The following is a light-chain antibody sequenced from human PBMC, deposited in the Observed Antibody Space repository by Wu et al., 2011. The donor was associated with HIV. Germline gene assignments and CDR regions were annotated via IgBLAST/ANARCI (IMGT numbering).Light chain of an antibody. J-gene: IGKJ2*01. CDR1: QTVSNTN. Sequence: EIVLTQSPGTLSVSPGERATLSCRASQTVSNTNLAWYQQKRGQAPRLLIYDTFNRATGVPDRFSGSGSGTDFTLTISRLEPEDFAVYYCQHYGTSSYTFGRGPSWRS. V-gene: IGKV3-20*01. CDR3: QHYGTSSYT. CDR2: DTF.